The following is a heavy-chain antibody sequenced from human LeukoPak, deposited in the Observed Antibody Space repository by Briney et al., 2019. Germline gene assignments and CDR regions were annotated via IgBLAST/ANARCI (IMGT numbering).Heavy chain of an antibody. V-gene: IGHV3-66*02. Sequence: PGGSLRLSCAASGFTVSSNYMSWVRQAPGKGLEWVSVIYSGGSTYYADSVKGRFTISRDNSKNTLYLQMNSLRAEDTAVYYCARVYSGYDPFDYWGQGTLVTVSS. J-gene: IGHJ4*02. CDR3: ARVYSGYDPFDY. CDR1: GFTVSSNY. D-gene: IGHD5-12*01. CDR2: IYSGGST.